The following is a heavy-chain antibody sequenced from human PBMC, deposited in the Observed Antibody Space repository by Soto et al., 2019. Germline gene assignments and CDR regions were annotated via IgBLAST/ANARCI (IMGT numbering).Heavy chain of an antibody. CDR1: GGSISSYY. D-gene: IGHD3-22*01. CDR3: AGSSPSSGYYPYYFDY. J-gene: IGHJ4*02. CDR2: IYYSGST. Sequence: SETLSLTCTVSGGSISSYYWSWIRQPPGKGLEWIGYIYYSGSTNYNPSLKSRVTISVDTSKNQFSLKLSSVTAADTAVYYCAGSSPSSGYYPYYFDYWGQGTLVTVSS. V-gene: IGHV4-59*01.